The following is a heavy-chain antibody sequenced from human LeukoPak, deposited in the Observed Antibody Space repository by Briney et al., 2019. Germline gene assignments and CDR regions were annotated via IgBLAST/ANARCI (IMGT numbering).Heavy chain of an antibody. CDR3: ARGGAARPDY. V-gene: IGHV3-21*01. D-gene: IGHD6-6*01. CDR2: ISGSTTYI. CDR1: GFSISGYS. Sequence: GGSLRLSCAASGFSISGYSMNWVRQAPGKGLEWVSSISGSTTYIYYTDSAKGRFTISKDNAKNSLYLQMNSLRAEDTAVYYCARGGAARPDYWGQGTLVTVSS. J-gene: IGHJ4*02.